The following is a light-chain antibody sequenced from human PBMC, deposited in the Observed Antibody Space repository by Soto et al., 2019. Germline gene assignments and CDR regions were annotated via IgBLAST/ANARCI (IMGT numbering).Light chain of an antibody. Sequence: EIMMTQSPATLSVSPGETATLSCRASQSVGGAVAWYQHKPGQAPRLLIVGAFIRATGVPGRFSGGGSGTEFTLTISSLQSEDFAVYYCQQYKNWPPLTFGGGTTVEIK. J-gene: IGKJ4*01. CDR3: QQYKNWPPLT. CDR2: GAF. CDR1: QSVGGA. V-gene: IGKV3-15*01.